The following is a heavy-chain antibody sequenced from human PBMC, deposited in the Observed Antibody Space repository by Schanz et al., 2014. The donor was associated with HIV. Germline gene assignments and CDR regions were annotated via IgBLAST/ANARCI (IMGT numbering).Heavy chain of an antibody. CDR1: GFTFSDYY. CDR3: ARDYSSGRGWFDP. D-gene: IGHD3-22*01. Sequence: QVQLVESGGGLVKPGGSLRLSCAASGFTFSDYYMNWVRQAPGKGLEWVSSISSSSTYIDYADSVKGRFTISRDNANDSLFLQMNSLRAEDTAVYYCARDYSSGRGWFDPWGQGTLITVSS. J-gene: IGHJ5*02. CDR2: ISSSSTYI. V-gene: IGHV3-11*06.